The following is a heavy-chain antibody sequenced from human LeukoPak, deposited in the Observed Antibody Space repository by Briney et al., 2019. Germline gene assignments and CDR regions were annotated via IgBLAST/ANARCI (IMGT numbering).Heavy chain of an antibody. CDR2: IYYSGST. CDR1: GGSISRGGYY. Sequence: SQTLSLTCTVSGGSISRGGYYWRWIRQHPGKGLEWIGYIYYSGSTYYNPSLKSRVTISVDTSKNQFSLKLSSVTAADTAVYYCARVYDSSIDWFDTWGQGTLVTVSS. D-gene: IGHD3-22*01. CDR3: ARVYDSSIDWFDT. J-gene: IGHJ5*02. V-gene: IGHV4-31*03.